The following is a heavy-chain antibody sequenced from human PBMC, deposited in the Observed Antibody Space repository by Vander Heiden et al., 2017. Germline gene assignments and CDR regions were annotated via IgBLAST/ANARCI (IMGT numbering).Heavy chain of an antibody. J-gene: IGHJ4*02. CDR3: ARRGRLPFDD. D-gene: IGHD6-25*01. V-gene: IGHV4-34*02. CDR2: INESGST. Sequence: QVQLPQWGAGLLKPSETLSLTCAVYGGSFSGYYWTWIGQPPGKGLEWIGEINESGSTNYNPSLKSRVTISGDTSKNQFSLRLTSVTAADTAVYYCARRGRLPFDDWGKGTLVTVSS. CDR1: GGSFSGYY.